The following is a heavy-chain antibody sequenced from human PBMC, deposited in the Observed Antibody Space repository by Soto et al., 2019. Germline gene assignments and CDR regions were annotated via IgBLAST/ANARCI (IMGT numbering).Heavy chain of an antibody. CDR2: ISSNGGST. CDR3: ARVYYYDSSGYYYDY. V-gene: IGHV3-64*01. Sequence: GSLRLSCAASGFTVSSNYMSWVRQAPGKGLEYVSAISSNGGSTYYANSVKGRFTISRDNSKNTLYLQMGSLRAEDMAVYYCARVYYYDSSGYYYDYWGQGTLVTVSS. D-gene: IGHD3-22*01. CDR1: GFTVSSNY. J-gene: IGHJ4*02.